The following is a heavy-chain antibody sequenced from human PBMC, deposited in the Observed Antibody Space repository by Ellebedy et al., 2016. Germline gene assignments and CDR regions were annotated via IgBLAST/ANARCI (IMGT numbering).Heavy chain of an antibody. CDR2: IKSNTEGGTT. CDR3: TSGGGTADY. J-gene: IGHJ4*02. D-gene: IGHD1-1*01. Sequence: GGSLRLSXAASGFTFNTYWFTWFRQAPGKGLEWVGRIKSNTEGGTTDYAAPVTGRFSIARDDSKDILYLQMNSLKTEDTAVYYCTSGGGTADYWGQGTLVTVSS. V-gene: IGHV3-15*01. CDR1: GFTFNTYW.